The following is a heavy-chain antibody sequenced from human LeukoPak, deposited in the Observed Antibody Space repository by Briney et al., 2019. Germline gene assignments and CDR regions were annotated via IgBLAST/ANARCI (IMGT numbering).Heavy chain of an antibody. Sequence: GESLKVSCKGSGYRVTSYWIAWVRQMPGKGLEWMGSIYPGDSDTRYSPSFQGQVTISADKSITTAYLQWSSLKASDTAMYYCATPQVSGWNFDYWGQGTLVTVSS. CDR2: IYPGDSDT. J-gene: IGHJ4*02. CDR1: GYRVTSYW. V-gene: IGHV5-51*01. CDR3: ATPQVSGWNFDY. D-gene: IGHD6-19*01.